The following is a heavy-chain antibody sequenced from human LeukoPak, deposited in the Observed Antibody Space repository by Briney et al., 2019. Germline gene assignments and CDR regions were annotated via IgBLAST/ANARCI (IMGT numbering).Heavy chain of an antibody. J-gene: IGHJ6*03. Sequence: PSETLSLTCTVSGGSISSYYWSWIRQPPGKGLEWIGYIYYGGSTNYNPSLKSRVTISVDTSKNQFSLKLSSVTAADTAVYYCARRHGYIAVAGIYYYYYMDVWAKGPRSPSP. CDR2: IYYGGST. D-gene: IGHD6-19*01. CDR3: ARRHGYIAVAGIYYYYYMDV. CDR1: GGSISSYY. V-gene: IGHV4-59*01.